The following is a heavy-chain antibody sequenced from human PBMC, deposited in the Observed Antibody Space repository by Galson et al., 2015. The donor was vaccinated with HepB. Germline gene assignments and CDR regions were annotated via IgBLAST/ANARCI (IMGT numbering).Heavy chain of an antibody. V-gene: IGHV4-39*07. J-gene: IGHJ3*02. D-gene: IGHD3-10*01. Sequence: TLSLTCTVSGGSISSSSYYWGWIRQPPGKGLEWIGSIYYSGSTYYNPSLKSRVTISVDTSKNQFSLKLSPVTAADTAVYYCARGFGDSRARGPGDAFDIWGQGTMVTVSS. CDR2: IYYSGST. CDR1: GGSISSSSYY. CDR3: ARGFGDSRARGPGDAFDI.